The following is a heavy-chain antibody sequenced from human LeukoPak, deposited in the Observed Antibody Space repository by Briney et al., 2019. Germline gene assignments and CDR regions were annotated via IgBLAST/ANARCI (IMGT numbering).Heavy chain of an antibody. CDR1: GFTFSSYA. D-gene: IGHD3-22*01. CDR3: AKASVYYYDSSGYSFDY. V-gene: IGHV3-23*01. Sequence: PGGSLRLSCAASGFTFSSYAMNWVRQAPGKGLEWVSAISGSGGSTYYADSVKGRFTISRDNSKNTLYLQMNSLRAEDTAVYYCAKASVYYYDSSGYSFDYWGQGTLVTVSS. CDR2: ISGSGGST. J-gene: IGHJ4*02.